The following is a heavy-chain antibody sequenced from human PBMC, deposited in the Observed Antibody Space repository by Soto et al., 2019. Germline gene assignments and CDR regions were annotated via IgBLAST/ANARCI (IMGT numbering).Heavy chain of an antibody. CDR1: GGTFSSYA. Sequence: SVKVSCKASGGTFSSYAISWVRQAPGQGLEWMGGIIPIFGTANYAQKFQGRVTIAADESTSTAYMELSSLRSEDTAVYYCARGVVVVVAATYYGMDVWGQGTTVTVSS. CDR3: ARGVVVVVAATYYGMDV. D-gene: IGHD2-15*01. CDR2: IIPIFGTA. V-gene: IGHV1-69*13. J-gene: IGHJ6*02.